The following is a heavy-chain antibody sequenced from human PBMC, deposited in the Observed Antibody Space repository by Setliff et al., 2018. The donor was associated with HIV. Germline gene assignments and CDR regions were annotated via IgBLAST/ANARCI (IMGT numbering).Heavy chain of an antibody. CDR3: ARVGSYWSTFDY. V-gene: IGHV7-4-1*02. CDR1: GYTFTGYY. J-gene: IGHJ4*02. CDR2: INTETGNP. Sequence: ASVKVSCKASGYTFTGYYMHWVRQAPGQGPEWMGWINTETGNPMYAQGFRGRLVFSLDTSVNTAYLRINSLKAEDTAMYYCARVGSYWSTFDYWGQGALVTV. D-gene: IGHD2-8*02.